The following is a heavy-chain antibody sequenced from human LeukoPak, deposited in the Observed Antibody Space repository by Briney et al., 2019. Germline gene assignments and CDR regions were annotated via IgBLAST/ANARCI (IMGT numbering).Heavy chain of an antibody. CDR3: VRWDEIVGSPIDY. J-gene: IGHJ4*02. CDR2: IHHSGSA. Sequence: PSETLSLTCAVSGASVSSNWWNWVRQPPGKGLEWIGEIHHSGSANYNPSLKSRVTISLDTSENHFSLRLSSVTAADTAVYYCVRWDEIVGSPIDYWGQGTLVTVSS. CDR1: GASVSSNW. D-gene: IGHD1-26*01. V-gene: IGHV4-4*02.